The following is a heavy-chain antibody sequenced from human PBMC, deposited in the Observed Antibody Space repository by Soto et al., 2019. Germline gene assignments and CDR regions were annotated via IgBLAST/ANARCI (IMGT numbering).Heavy chain of an antibody. J-gene: IGHJ4*02. CDR3: ASVTFGGIVLAH. CDR2: IYFNGNT. V-gene: IGHV4-59*01. Sequence: LVTLSLSCPVSADSFSKYCVTWIRQPPGKGLEWIGYIYFNGNTKYNPSLEGRLTISIDTSKKEFSLQLSSVTAADAAVYYCASVTFGGIVLAHWGQGTLVNVSS. D-gene: IGHD3-16*01. CDR1: ADSFSKYC.